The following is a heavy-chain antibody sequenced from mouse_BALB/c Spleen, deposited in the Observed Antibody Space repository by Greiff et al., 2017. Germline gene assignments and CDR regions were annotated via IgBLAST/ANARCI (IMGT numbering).Heavy chain of an antibody. D-gene: IGHD1-2*01. CDR3: ASSLLRLREFAY. CDR1: GFTFSSFG. CDR2: ISSGSSTI. V-gene: IGHV5-17*02. J-gene: IGHJ3*01. Sequence: DVMLVESGGGLVQPGGSRKLSCAASGFTFSSFGMHWVRQAPEKGLEWVAYISSGSSTIYYADTVKGRFTISRDNPKNTLFLQMTSLRSEDTAMYYCASSLLRLREFAYWGQGTLVTVSA.